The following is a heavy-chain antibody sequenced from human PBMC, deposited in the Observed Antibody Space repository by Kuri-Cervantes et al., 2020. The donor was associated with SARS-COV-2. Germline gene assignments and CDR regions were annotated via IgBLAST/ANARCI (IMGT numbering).Heavy chain of an antibody. Sequence: GESLKISCVASGFTFDDYAMHWVRQAPGKGLEWVCLISEDGRTTKCADSVKGRFTISRDNSKNTLYLQMNSLRAEDTAVYYCARADLHPDDYSNLNWFDPWGQGTLVTVSS. CDR2: ISEDGRTT. V-gene: IGHV3-43*02. J-gene: IGHJ5*02. D-gene: IGHD4-11*01. CDR1: GFTFDDYA. CDR3: ARADLHPDDYSNLNWFDP.